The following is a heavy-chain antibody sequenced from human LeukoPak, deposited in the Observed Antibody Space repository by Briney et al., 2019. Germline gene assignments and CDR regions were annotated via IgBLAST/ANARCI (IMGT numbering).Heavy chain of an antibody. J-gene: IGHJ4*02. V-gene: IGHV4-59*01. CDR3: AAVVVVAATGYYFDY. CDR1: GGSISGYY. CDR2: IYYSGST. D-gene: IGHD2-15*01. Sequence: SETLSLTCTVSGGSISGYYWSWIRQPPGQGLGWIGYIYYSGSTIYNPSLKRRVTISVDTSKNQFSLKLSSVTAADTAVYYCAAVVVVAATGYYFDYWGQGTLVTVSS.